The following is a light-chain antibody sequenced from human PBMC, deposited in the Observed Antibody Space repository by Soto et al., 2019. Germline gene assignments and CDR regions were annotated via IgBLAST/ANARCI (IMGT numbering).Light chain of an antibody. Sequence: DIQMTQSPSSVSASVGDRITITCRASQEIGGRLAWFQQKPGKAPQYLIQAASILQSGVPSRFSGSGSGTEFILTINTLQPEDFASYFCLQVYSFPRTFGLGTKVDI. J-gene: IGKJ1*01. CDR1: QEIGGR. V-gene: IGKV1-12*01. CDR2: AAS. CDR3: LQVYSFPRT.